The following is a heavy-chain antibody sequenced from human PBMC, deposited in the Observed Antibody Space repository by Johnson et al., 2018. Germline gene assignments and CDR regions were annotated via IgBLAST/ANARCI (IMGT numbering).Heavy chain of an antibody. V-gene: IGHV3-23*04. Sequence: VQLVESGGGLVQPGGSLRLSCAASGFTFSSYAMSWVRQAPGKGLEWVSAIGDSGGSPYYAESVKGRCTISRDNSKNTLYLQMNSLRAEDTAVYYCAKDRYSGYDYGYYYYGMDVWGQGTTVTVSS. J-gene: IGHJ6*02. CDR3: AKDRYSGYDYGYYYYGMDV. D-gene: IGHD5-12*01. CDR2: IGDSGGSP. CDR1: GFTFSSYA.